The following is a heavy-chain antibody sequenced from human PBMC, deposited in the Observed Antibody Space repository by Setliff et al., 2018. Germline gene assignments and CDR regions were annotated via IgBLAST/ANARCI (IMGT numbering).Heavy chain of an antibody. CDR1: GASISSSTYY. CDR3: ARFRSWSQIDALEN. Sequence: SETLSLTCTVSGASISSSTYYWGWIRQPPGKGLEWIGSICYTGATSYNPSLQSRVTISVDTSKNQLSLRLSGVTAADTACYYCARFRSWSQIDALENWGQGTMVTVSS. J-gene: IGHJ3*02. CDR2: ICYTGAT. V-gene: IGHV4-39*07. D-gene: IGHD2-15*01.